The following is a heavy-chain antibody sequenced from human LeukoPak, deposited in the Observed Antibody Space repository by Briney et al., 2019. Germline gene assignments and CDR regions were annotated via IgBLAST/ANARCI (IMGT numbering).Heavy chain of an antibody. CDR3: ARGGYDVSYYYYYGMDV. J-gene: IGHJ6*02. V-gene: IGHV3-48*04. D-gene: IGHD2-15*01. Sequence: PGGSLRLSCAASGFTFSNAWMNWVRQAPGKGLEWVSYISSSSSTMFYADSVKGRFTISRDNAKNSLYLQMSSLRAEDTAVYYCARGGYDVSYYYYYGMDVWGQGTTVTVSS. CDR2: ISSSSSTM. CDR1: GFTFSNAW.